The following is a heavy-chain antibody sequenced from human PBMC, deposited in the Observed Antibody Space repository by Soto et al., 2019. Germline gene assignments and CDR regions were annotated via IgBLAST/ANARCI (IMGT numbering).Heavy chain of an antibody. D-gene: IGHD3-22*01. CDR1: GFTFSSYS. CDR3: AREKVVVSSADAFDI. CDR2: ISSSSSTI. J-gene: IGHJ3*02. V-gene: IGHV3-48*02. Sequence: QSGGSLRLSCAASGFTFSSYSMNWVRQAPGKGLEWVSYISSSSSTIYYADSVKGRFTISRDNAKNSLYLQMNSLRDEDTAVYYCAREKVVVSSADAFDIWGQGTMVTVSS.